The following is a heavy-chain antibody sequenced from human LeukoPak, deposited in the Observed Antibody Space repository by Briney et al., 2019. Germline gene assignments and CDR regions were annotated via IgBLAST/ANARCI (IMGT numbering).Heavy chain of an antibody. CDR3: ARDRLTTVTTFHFDY. Sequence: GGSLRLSCAASGFTFSSYTMSWVRQAPGKGLEWVSTISNSGRNTFYTDSVRGRFTISRDNSKNTLYLQMSSLRAEDTAMYYCARDRLTTVTTFHFDYWGQGTLVTVSS. D-gene: IGHD4-17*01. CDR2: ISNSGRNT. CDR1: GFTFSSYT. V-gene: IGHV3-23*01. J-gene: IGHJ4*02.